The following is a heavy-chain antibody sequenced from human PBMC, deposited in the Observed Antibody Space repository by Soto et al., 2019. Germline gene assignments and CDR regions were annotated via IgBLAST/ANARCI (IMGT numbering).Heavy chain of an antibody. V-gene: IGHV4-59*01. J-gene: IGHJ4*02. Sequence: PSETMSLTRTVSGGSISSYYWSWFRKPPGKGLEWMGYIYYSGSTNYNPSLKSRVTISVDTSKNQFSLKLSSVTAADTAVYYCAIWVSYDILTAYYVGYFDYWGQGTLVTVSS. CDR3: AIWVSYDILTAYYVGYFDY. D-gene: IGHD3-9*01. CDR2: IYYSGST. CDR1: GGSISSYY.